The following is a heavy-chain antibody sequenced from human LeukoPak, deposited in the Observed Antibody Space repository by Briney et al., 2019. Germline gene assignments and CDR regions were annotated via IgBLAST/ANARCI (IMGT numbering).Heavy chain of an antibody. CDR3: ARDAGVSTALPLHYFDY. J-gene: IGHJ4*02. D-gene: IGHD2-21*02. V-gene: IGHV3-11*01. Sequence: PGGSLRLSCAASGFTFSDYYMSWIRQAPGKGLEWVSYISSGGSTVYYADSVRGRFTISRDNAKNSLYLQMNSLRAEDTAVYYCARDAGVSTALPLHYFDYWGQGTLVTVSS. CDR2: ISSGGSTV. CDR1: GFTFSDYY.